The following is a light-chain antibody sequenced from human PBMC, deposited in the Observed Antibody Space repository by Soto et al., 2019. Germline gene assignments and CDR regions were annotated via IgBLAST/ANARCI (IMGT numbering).Light chain of an antibody. V-gene: IGLV2-14*01. J-gene: IGLJ1*01. CDR3: SSYTSSSTLYV. Sequence: QSALTHPASVSGSPGQSITISCAGTSSDIGGYNYVSWYQQHPGKAPKVMIYEVSNRPSGVSNRFSGSKSGNTASLTISGLQAEDEADYYCSSYTSSSTLYVFGSGTKVTVL. CDR1: SSDIGGYNY. CDR2: EVS.